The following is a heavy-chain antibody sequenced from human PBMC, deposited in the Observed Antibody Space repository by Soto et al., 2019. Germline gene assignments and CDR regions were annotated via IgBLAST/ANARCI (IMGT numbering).Heavy chain of an antibody. CDR3: PIDIGGIYYAPVDY. CDR1: GYTFTSYG. V-gene: IGHV1-18*01. Sequence: QVQLVQSGAEVKKPGASVKVSCKASGYTFTSYGISWVRQAPGQGLEWMGWISAYNGNTKYAQKLQGRVTTTTDTSTSTAYMEPRSLRSEVTAVYSCPIDIGGIYYAPVDYWGQGALVTVSS. J-gene: IGHJ4*02. D-gene: IGHD1-26*01. CDR2: ISAYNGNT.